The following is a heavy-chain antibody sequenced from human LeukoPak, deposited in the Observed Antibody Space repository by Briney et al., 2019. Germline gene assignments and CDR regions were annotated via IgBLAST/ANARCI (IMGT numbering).Heavy chain of an antibody. CDR2: ISYDGSNK. Sequence: GGSLRLSCAASGSTFSSYGMHWVRQAPGKGLEWVAVISYDGSNKYYADSVKGRFTISRDNSKNTLYLQMNSLRAEDTAVYYCAKDRYYYDSSGYYPSWGQGTLVTVSS. D-gene: IGHD3-22*01. CDR1: GSTFSSYG. V-gene: IGHV3-30*18. CDR3: AKDRYYYDSSGYYPS. J-gene: IGHJ4*02.